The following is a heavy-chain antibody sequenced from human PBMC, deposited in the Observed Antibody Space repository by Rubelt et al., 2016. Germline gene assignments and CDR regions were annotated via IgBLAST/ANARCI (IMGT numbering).Heavy chain of an antibody. Sequence: QVQLVESGGGVVQPGRSLRLSCAASGFTFSSYAMHWVRQAPGKGLEWVAVISYDGSNKYYADSVKGRFTISRDNSKNTLYLQMNSLRAEDTAVYYCARGGIAAVFGWFDPWGQGTLVTVSS. CDR2: ISYDGSNK. D-gene: IGHD6-25*01. J-gene: IGHJ5*02. CDR3: ARGGIAAVFGWFDP. V-gene: IGHV3-30*04. CDR1: GFTFSSYA.